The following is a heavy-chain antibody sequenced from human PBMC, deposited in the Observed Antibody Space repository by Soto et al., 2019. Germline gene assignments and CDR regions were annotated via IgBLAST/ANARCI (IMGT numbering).Heavy chain of an antibody. Sequence: QVQLVQSGAEVKKPGASVKVSCKASGYTFTSYDINWVRQATGQGLEWMGWMNPNRGNTVYAQKFQGRVTMTRNTSISTAYMELSSLRSEDTAVYYCAIGHSSSWDVCDYWGQGTLVTVSS. CDR3: AIGHSSSWDVCDY. CDR2: MNPNRGNT. D-gene: IGHD6-13*01. J-gene: IGHJ4*02. V-gene: IGHV1-8*01. CDR1: GYTFTSYD.